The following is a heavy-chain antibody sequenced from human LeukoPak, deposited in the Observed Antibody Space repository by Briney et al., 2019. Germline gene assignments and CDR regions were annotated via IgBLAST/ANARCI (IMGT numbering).Heavy chain of an antibody. D-gene: IGHD2-15*01. CDR3: ARDFFHGHCAGLSCFLLDY. CDR2: ISANNGDT. CDR1: GYTFTRYG. V-gene: IGHV1-18*01. Sequence: GASVKVSCKASGYTFTRYGISWVRQAPGQGLEWMGWISANNGDTNSAQKFQGRVTMTTDTSTSTAYMELRSLRSDDTAVYYCARDFFHGHCAGLSCFLLDYWGQESLVTVSS. J-gene: IGHJ4*02.